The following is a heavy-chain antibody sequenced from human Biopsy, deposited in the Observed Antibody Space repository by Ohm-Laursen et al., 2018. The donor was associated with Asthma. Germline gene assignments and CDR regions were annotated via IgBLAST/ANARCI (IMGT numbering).Heavy chain of an antibody. J-gene: IGHJ4*02. CDR2: IYSGGTS. Sequence: SLRLSCSASGFAVSRDHMFWVRQAPGKGLEWVSVIYSGGTSHTADSVRGRFTISRDYSKNTLYLQMHSLRAEDTAVYYCARGDSSNWSHYYFDYWGQGTLITVSS. D-gene: IGHD3-22*01. CDR1: GFAVSRDH. CDR3: ARGDSSNWSHYYFDY. V-gene: IGHV3-53*01.